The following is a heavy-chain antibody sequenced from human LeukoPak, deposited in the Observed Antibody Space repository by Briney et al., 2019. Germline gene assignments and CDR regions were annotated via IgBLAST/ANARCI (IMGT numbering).Heavy chain of an antibody. V-gene: IGHV3-23*01. J-gene: IGHJ4*02. CDR1: GFTFSSYA. D-gene: IGHD3-10*01. CDR3: AKQTTGYSSSGVDY. Sequence: GGSLRLSCAASGFTFSSYAMSWVRQAPGKGLEWVSGISDSGDRAHYADSVKGRFTISRDNSKNTLYLQMNSLRAEDTAVYFCAKQTTGYSSSGVDYWGQGTLVTVSS. CDR2: ISDSGDRA.